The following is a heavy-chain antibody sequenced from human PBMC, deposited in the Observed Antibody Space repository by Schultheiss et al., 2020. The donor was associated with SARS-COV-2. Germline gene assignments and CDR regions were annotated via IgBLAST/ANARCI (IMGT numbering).Heavy chain of an antibody. CDR2: INHSGST. V-gene: IGHV4-34*01. CDR3: ASALGYGHYFDY. J-gene: IGHJ4*02. CDR1: GGSFSGYY. Sequence: SETLSLTCAVYGGSFSGYYWSWIRQPPGKGLEWIGEINHSGSTNYNPSLKSRVTISVDTSKNQFSLKLSSVTAADTAVYYCASALGYGHYFDYWGQGTLVTVSS. D-gene: IGHD2-15*01.